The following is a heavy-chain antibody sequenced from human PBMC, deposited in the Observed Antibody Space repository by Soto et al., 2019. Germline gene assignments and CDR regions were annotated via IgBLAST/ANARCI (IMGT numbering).Heavy chain of an antibody. Sequence: QVQLVQSGPELKKPGSSVRVSCRASGGTFNSYTITWVRQSPGQELEWLGRIIATLDLTNSAQNFPGRVTITTDTSTSTAYMEPTSLRSEDTAVSYCAIVIGDQTAFEKWGPGTVVTVSS. CDR2: IIATLDLT. CDR1: GGTFNSYT. V-gene: IGHV1-69*02. CDR3: AIVIGDQTAFEK. J-gene: IGHJ3*02. D-gene: IGHD1-26*01.